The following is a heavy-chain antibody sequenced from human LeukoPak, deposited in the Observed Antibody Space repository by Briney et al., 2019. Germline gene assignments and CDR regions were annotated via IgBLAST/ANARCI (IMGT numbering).Heavy chain of an antibody. D-gene: IGHD3-3*01. CDR1: GGSISSGSYY. J-gene: IGHJ6*03. Sequence: TLSLTCTVSGGSISSGSYYWSWIRQPAGKGLQWIGRIYTSGSTNYNPSLKSRVTISVDTSKNQFSLKLSSVTAADTAVYYCARVRGVVINYYYMDVWGKGTTVTVSS. CDR3: ARVRGVVINYYYMDV. V-gene: IGHV4-61*02. CDR2: IYTSGST.